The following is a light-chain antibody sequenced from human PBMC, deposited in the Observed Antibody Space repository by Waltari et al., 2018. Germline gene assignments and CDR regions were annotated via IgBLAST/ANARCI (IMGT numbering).Light chain of an antibody. V-gene: IGKV4-1*01. J-gene: IGKJ2*01. CDR1: QSVLHTNNKDH. CDR2: WAS. Sequence: DIVMTQSPDSLGGSLGERATINCKSRQSVLHTNNKDHLAWYQQKPGQPPKLPSNWASTREFGVPDRFSGSGSGTSFTLTISSLQAEDVAVYYCQQYYSTPNTFGQGTKLEIK. CDR3: QQYYSTPNT.